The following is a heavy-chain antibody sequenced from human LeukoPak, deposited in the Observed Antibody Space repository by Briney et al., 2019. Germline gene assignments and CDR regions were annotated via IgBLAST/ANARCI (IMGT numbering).Heavy chain of an antibody. J-gene: IGHJ4*02. CDR2: IYYSGST. CDR3: ARVKTKRSYFDY. V-gene: IGHV4-59*01. D-gene: IGHD2-8*01. CDR1: GGSISSYY. Sequence: SETLSLTCTVSGGSISSYYWSWIRQPPGKGLEWIGYIYYSGSTNYNPLLKSRVTISVDTSKNQFSLKLSSVTAADTAVYYCARVKTKRSYFDYWGQGTLVTVSS.